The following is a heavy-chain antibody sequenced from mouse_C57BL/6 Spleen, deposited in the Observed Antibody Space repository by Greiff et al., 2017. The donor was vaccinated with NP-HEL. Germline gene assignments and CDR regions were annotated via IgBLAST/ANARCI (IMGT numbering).Heavy chain of an antibody. D-gene: IGHD2-5*01. Sequence: VQLQQSGPGLVQPSQSLSITCTVSGFSLTSYGVHWVRQSPGKGLEWLGVIWSGGSTDYNAAFISRLSISKDNSKSQVFFKMNSLQADDTAIYYCARGSNYFYYFDYWGQGTTLTVSS. CDR3: ARGSNYFYYFDY. CDR2: IWSGGST. J-gene: IGHJ2*01. V-gene: IGHV2-2*01. CDR1: GFSLTSYG.